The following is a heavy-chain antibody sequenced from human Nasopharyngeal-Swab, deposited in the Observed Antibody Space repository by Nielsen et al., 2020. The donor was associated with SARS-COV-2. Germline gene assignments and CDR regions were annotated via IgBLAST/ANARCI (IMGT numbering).Heavy chain of an antibody. Sequence: LRLSCAVYGGSFSGYYWSWIRQPPGKGLEWIGEINHSGSTNYNPSLKSRVTISVDKSKNQFSLKLSSVTAADTAVYYCARVVVNPFDAFDIWGQGTMVTVSS. CDR2: INHSGST. CDR3: ARVVVNPFDAFDI. CDR1: GGSFSGYY. D-gene: IGHD3-22*01. V-gene: IGHV4-34*01. J-gene: IGHJ3*02.